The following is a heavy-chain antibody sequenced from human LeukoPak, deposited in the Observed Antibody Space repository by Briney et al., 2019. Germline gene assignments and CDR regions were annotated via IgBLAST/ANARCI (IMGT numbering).Heavy chain of an antibody. V-gene: IGHV4-30-2*01. CDR1: ADSINSGDYY. CDR3: ASAPNDFWSGSDY. D-gene: IGHD3-3*01. Sequence: SQTLSLTCTVSADSINSGDYYWSWIRQPPGKGLEWIGNMYHSGSTYSNPSLKSRVTISVDRSKNQVSLKLSSVTAADTAVYYCASAPNDFWSGSDYWGQGTLVTVSS. CDR2: MYHSGST. J-gene: IGHJ4*02.